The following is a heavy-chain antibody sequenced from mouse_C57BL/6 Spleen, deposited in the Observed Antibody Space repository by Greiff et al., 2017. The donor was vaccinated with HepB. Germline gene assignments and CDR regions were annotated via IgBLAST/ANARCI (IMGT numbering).Heavy chain of an antibody. Sequence: EVKVEESGGGLVQPGGSMKLSCVASGFTFSNYWMNWVRQSPEKGLEWVAQIRLKSDNYATHYAESVKGRFTISRDDSKSSVYLQMNNLRAEDTGIYYCTIYDFAYWGQGTLVTVSA. CDR3: TIYDFAY. V-gene: IGHV6-3*01. CDR1: GFTFSNYW. D-gene: IGHD2-3*01. CDR2: IRLKSDNYAT. J-gene: IGHJ3*01.